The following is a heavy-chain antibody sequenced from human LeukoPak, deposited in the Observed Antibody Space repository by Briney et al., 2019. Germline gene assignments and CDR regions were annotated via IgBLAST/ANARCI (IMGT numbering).Heavy chain of an antibody. J-gene: IGHJ5*02. Sequence: PSETLSLTCTVSGGSINGHYWTWIRQPPGKGLEWIGFVYDNGNTNYNSSLQSRVTMSVDTSTNHLSLKMSSVTAADTAIYYCARVFRGVVTSNWFDPWGQGTLVTVSS. CDR3: ARVFRGVVTSNWFDP. V-gene: IGHV4-59*11. CDR1: GGSINGHY. CDR2: VYDNGNT. D-gene: IGHD2-21*02.